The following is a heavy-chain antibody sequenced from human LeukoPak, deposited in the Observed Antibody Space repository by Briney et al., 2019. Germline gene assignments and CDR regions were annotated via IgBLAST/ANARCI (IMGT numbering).Heavy chain of an antibody. CDR2: ITGRGDET. V-gene: IGHV3-23*01. J-gene: IGHJ5*02. Sequence: GGSLRLSCAASGFIFSNYALMWVRQAPGKGLEWLSSITGRGDETFYADSVKGRFSLSRDNSKNMLYLQMYSLGAEDTAIYYCAKGAAAGLVDWFDPWGQGTLVTVSS. CDR3: AKGAAAGLVDWFDP. CDR1: GFIFSNYA. D-gene: IGHD6-13*01.